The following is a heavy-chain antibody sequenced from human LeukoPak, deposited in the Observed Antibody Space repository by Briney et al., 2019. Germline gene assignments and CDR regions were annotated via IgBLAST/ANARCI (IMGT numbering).Heavy chain of an antibody. CDR3: AREPWSSSSQYYFDY. J-gene: IGHJ4*02. D-gene: IGHD6-6*01. Sequence: SVKVSCKPSGGTFSSYAISGVRQAPGQGLEWMGRIIPIFGTANYAQKFQGRVTITTDESTSTAYMELSSLRSEDTAVYYCAREPWSSSSQYYFDYWGQGTLVTVSS. V-gene: IGHV1-69*05. CDR1: GGTFSSYA. CDR2: IIPIFGTA.